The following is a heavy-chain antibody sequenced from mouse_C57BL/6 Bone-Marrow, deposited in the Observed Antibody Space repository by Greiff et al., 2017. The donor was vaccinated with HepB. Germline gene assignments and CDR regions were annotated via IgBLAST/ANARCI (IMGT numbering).Heavy chain of an antibody. D-gene: IGHD1-1*01. CDR2: IYPGDGDT. CDR1: GYAFSSYW. Sequence: QVQLQQSGAELVKPGASVKISCKASGYAFSSYWMNWVKQRPGKGLEWIGQIYPGDGDTNYNGKFKGKATLTVDKSSSTAYMQLSSLTSEDSAVYFCARGDYYRSSPNFDVWGTGTTVTVSS. J-gene: IGHJ1*03. CDR3: ARGDYYRSSPNFDV. V-gene: IGHV1-80*01.